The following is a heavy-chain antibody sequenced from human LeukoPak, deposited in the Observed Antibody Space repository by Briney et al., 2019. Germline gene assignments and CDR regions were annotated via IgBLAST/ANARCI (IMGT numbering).Heavy chain of an antibody. J-gene: IGHJ4*02. V-gene: IGHV1-46*01. CDR2: INPSVGST. D-gene: IGHD3-3*01. Sequence: ASVKVSCKASGYIFTTYYMNWVRQAPGQGFEWMGIINPSVGSTSCAQKFQGRVTMTRDTSTSTVYMELSSLRSDDTAVYYCVRGGYDFSSGYYPSRWGQGTLVTVSS. CDR3: VRGGYDFSSGYYPSR. CDR1: GYIFTTYY.